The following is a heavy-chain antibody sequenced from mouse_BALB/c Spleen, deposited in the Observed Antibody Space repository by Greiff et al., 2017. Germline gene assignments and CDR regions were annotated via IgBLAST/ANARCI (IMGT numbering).Heavy chain of an antibody. CDR3: ATYDGNYDAMDY. V-gene: IGHV14-3*02. Sequence: VQLKESGAELVRSGASVKLSCTASGFNIKDTYMHWVKQRPEQGLEWIGRIDPANGNTKYDPKFQGKATITADTSSNTAYLQLSSLTSEDTAVYCCATYDGNYDAMDYWGQGTSVTVSS. CDR1: GFNIKDTY. D-gene: IGHD2-10*01. CDR2: IDPANGNT. J-gene: IGHJ4*01.